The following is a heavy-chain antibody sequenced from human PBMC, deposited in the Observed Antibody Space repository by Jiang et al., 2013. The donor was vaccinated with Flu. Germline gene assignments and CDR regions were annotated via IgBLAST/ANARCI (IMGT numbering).Heavy chain of an antibody. CDR1: GYTFTSYY. J-gene: IGHJ4*02. V-gene: IGHV1-46*01. CDR2: INPSGGST. CDR3: VRLSLHCSSTSCSSSHSLEFDY. Sequence: SGAEVKKPGASVKVSCKASGYTFTSYYMHWVRQAPGQGLEWMGIINPSGGSTSYAQKFQGRVTMTRDTSTSTVYMELSSLRSEDTAVYYCVRLSLHCSSTSCSSSHSLEFDYWGQGTLVTVSS. D-gene: IGHD2-2*01.